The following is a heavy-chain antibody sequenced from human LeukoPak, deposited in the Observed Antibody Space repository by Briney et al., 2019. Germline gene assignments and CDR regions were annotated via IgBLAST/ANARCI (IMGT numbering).Heavy chain of an antibody. CDR2: INHSGST. CDR1: GGSFSGYY. J-gene: IGHJ4*02. Sequence: SETPSLTCAVYGGSFSGYYWSWIRQPPGKGLEWIGEINHSGSTNYNPSLKSRVTISVDTSKNQFSLKLSSVTAADTAVYYCARAVVVVGYFDYWGQGTLVTVSS. D-gene: IGHD2-15*01. V-gene: IGHV4-34*01. CDR3: ARAVVVVGYFDY.